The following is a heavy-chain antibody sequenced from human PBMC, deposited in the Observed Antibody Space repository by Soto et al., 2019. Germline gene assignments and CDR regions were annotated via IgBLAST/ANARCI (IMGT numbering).Heavy chain of an antibody. D-gene: IGHD6-19*01. J-gene: IGHJ6*02. V-gene: IGHV3-7*01. CDR3: ARSALAGTYYGMDV. CDR1: GFTFSRYW. Sequence: GSLRLSCAASGFTFSRYWMSWVRQAPGKGLEWVSNIKEDGSEKYYVDSVKGRFTISRDNAKNSLYLQMDSLRAEDTAVYFCARSALAGTYYGMDVWGPGTTVTVSS. CDR2: IKEDGSEK.